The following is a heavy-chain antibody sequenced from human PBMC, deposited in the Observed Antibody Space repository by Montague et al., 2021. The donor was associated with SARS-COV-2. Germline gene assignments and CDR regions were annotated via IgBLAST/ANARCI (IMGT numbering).Heavy chain of an antibody. CDR2: INHSGST. V-gene: IGHV4-34*01. Sequence: SETLSLTCAVYGGSFSGYYWSWIRQPPGKGLEWIGEINHSGSTKYNPSLKSRVTISVDTSKNQFSLKLSSVTAADTAVYYCARGTKRVFPSDYDSSGYARDYWAQGPLVPAPS. CDR1: GGSFSGYY. D-gene: IGHD3-22*01. J-gene: IGHJ4*02. CDR3: ARGTKRVFPSDYDSSGYARDY.